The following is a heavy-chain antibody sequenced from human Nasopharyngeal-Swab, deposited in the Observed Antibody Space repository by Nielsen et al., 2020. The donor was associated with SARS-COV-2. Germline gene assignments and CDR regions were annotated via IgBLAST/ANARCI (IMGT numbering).Heavy chain of an antibody. V-gene: IGHV1-46*01. D-gene: IGHD2-2*01. CDR2: INPTVGST. CDR1: GYTFTSYY. J-gene: IGHJ6*02. Sequence: ASVKVSCKASGYTFTSYYMHWVRQAPGQGLEWMVIINPTVGSTTYAQKFQGRVTMTRDTSTSTVYMELSSLRSEDTAVYYCARNIVVVPAAILYYYYAIDVWGQGTTVTVSS. CDR3: ARNIVVVPAAILYYYYAIDV.